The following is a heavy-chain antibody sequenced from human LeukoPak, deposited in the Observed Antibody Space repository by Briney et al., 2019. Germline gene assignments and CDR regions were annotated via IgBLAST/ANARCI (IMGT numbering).Heavy chain of an antibody. J-gene: IGHJ3*02. D-gene: IGHD3-22*01. CDR1: GGSISSSGYY. Sequence: SETLSLTCTVSGGSISSSGYYWGWIRQPPGKGLEWIGYIYYSGSTNYNPSLKSRVTISVDTSKNQFSLKLSSVTAADTAVYYCARDFDDSSGYYPGYGAFDIWGQGTMVTVSS. CDR3: ARDFDDSSGYYPGYGAFDI. V-gene: IGHV4-61*08. CDR2: IYYSGST.